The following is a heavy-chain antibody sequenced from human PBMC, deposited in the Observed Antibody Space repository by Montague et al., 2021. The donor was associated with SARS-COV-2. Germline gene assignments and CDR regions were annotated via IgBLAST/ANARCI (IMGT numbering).Heavy chain of an antibody. J-gene: IGHJ6*02. CDR2: IYYSGST. Sequence: SETLSLTCSVSGGSITSSSYYWGWIRQSPDKGLEWIGNIYYSGSTYYNPSLKSRVTISVDTSKYQFSLKLSSVTAADTAVYYCVSLWKYGSGSHYAPWDYYNHGVDVWGQGTTVIVSS. D-gene: IGHD3-10*01. CDR3: VSLWKYGSGSHYAPWDYYNHGVDV. V-gene: IGHV4-39*01. CDR1: GGSITSSSYY.